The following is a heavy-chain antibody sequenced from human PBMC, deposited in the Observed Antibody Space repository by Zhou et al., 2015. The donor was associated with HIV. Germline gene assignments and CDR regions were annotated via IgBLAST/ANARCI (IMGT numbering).Heavy chain of an antibody. Sequence: QVQLVQSGAEVKKPGSSVKVSCKASGGTFSSYAISWVRQAPGQGLEWMGGIIPIFGTANYAQKFQGRVTITADESTSTAYMELSSLRSEDTAVYYCARDNRQYRTRPDVGVIASLDYWGQGTLVTVSS. CDR3: ARDNRQYRTRPDVGVIASLDY. V-gene: IGHV1-69*01. CDR1: GGTFSSYA. J-gene: IGHJ4*02. CDR2: IIPIFGTA. D-gene: IGHD2-21*01.